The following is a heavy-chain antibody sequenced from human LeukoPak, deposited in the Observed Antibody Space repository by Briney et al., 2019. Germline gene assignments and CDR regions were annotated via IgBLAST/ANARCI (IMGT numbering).Heavy chain of an antibody. J-gene: IGHJ4*02. V-gene: IGHV1-69*06. D-gene: IGHD3-10*01. CDR2: VVPLSGTP. CDR3: ATEGPSGTTSFVFY. Sequence: SVKVSCEASGGSFSNSFISWVRQAPGQGLEWMGGVVPLSGTPNYAQKFQGRVSITADISTNTAYMEVTSLTSTDTAVYYCATEGPSGTTSFVFYWGPGTLITVSS. CDR1: GGSFSNSF.